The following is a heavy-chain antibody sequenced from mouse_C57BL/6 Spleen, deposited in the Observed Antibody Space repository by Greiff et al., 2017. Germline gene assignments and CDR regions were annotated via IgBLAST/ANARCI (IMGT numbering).Heavy chain of an antibody. J-gene: IGHJ3*01. CDR2: IYPCSGST. Sequence: QVQLQQPGAELVKPGASVKLSCKASGYTFTSYWITWVKQRPGQGLEWIGDIYPCSGSTNYNEKFKGKATLTVDTSSSTAYLQLSSLTSEDSAVYCCGRCGRGQAWFGYWGQGTLVTVSA. D-gene: IGHD3-2*02. V-gene: IGHV1-55*01. CDR1: GYTFTSYW. CDR3: GRCGRGQAWFGY.